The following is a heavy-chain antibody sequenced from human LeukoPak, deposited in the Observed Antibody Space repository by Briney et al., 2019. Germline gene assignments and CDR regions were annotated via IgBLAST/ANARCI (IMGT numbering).Heavy chain of an antibody. Sequence: GGSLRLSCAASGFTFSSSNMNWVRQAPGKGLEWVASINPDGNKKYSADSVKGRFTISRDNAENSLYLQMNSLRVEDTAFYYCARDLAYSRLDYWGQGMLVTVSS. CDR1: GFTFSSSN. CDR3: ARDLAYSRLDY. V-gene: IGHV3-7*01. CDR2: INPDGNKK. D-gene: IGHD5-18*01. J-gene: IGHJ4*02.